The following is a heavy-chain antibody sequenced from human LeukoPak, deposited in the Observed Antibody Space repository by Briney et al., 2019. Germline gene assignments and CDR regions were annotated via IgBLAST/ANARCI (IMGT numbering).Heavy chain of an antibody. CDR3: ARDRGWYHADS. CDR1: GFTFSSSW. V-gene: IGHV3-7*01. D-gene: IGHD6-19*01. J-gene: IGHJ4*02. Sequence: GGCLRLSCAASGFTFSSSWTGWARQAPGRGRWWGANIKEDGRAKHYAVSVQGRFTISRDNAKNSLSLQMNSLRAEDMGVYYCARDRGWYHADSWGQGTLVTVSS. CDR2: IKEDGRAK.